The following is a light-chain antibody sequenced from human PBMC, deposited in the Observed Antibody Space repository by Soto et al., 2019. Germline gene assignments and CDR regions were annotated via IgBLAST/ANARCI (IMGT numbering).Light chain of an antibody. CDR3: QQYGDWPPDT. J-gene: IGKJ2*01. CDR1: QSVSRN. Sequence: EVVLTQSPATLSVSPGDRATLSCRASQSVSRNLSWYQQKPGQAPSLLIYGASTWATGVPARFSGSGSATEFTLSISSLQSEDVAVYYCQQYGDWPPDTFGQGTKLEI. V-gene: IGKV3-15*01. CDR2: GAS.